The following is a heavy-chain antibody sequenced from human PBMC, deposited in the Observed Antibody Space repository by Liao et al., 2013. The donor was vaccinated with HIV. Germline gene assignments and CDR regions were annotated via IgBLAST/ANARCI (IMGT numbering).Heavy chain of an antibody. CDR1: GAPMRGYY. CDR2: ISSSGTT. J-gene: IGHJ6*03. CDR3: GRHRLGGITIFDAVHYYYYMDV. Sequence: QVQLQESGPGLVESWDTLSLNCTVSGAPMRGYYWNWIRQPAGKGLEWIGRISSSGTTIYNPSLQSRVSMSIDTSKNQFSLKVTSVTAADTAVYYCGRHRLGGITIFDAVHYYYYMDVWGKGTSVSVSS. V-gene: IGHV4-4*07. D-gene: IGHD3-3*01.